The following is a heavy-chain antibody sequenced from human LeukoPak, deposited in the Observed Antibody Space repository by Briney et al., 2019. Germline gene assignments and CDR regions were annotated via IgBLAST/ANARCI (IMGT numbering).Heavy chain of an antibody. Sequence: GGSLRLSCAASGFTFSSYAISWVRQAPGKGLEWVSAISSSGGSTYYADSVKGRFTISRDNSKNTLYLQMNSLRAEDTAVYYCAKAGYCSSTSCYRNHGMDVWGQGTTVTVFS. CDR1: GFTFSSYA. CDR3: AKAGYCSSTSCYRNHGMDV. CDR2: ISSSGGST. J-gene: IGHJ6*02. V-gene: IGHV3-23*01. D-gene: IGHD2-2*02.